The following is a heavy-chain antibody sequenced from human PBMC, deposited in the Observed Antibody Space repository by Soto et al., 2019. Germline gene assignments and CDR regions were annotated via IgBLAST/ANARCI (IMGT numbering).Heavy chain of an antibody. J-gene: IGHJ4*02. CDR3: ARNRWGSVWQQLAEFDY. Sequence: QVQLVQSGAEVKKPGSSVKVSCKASGGTFSSYAISWVRQAPGQGLEWMGGIIPIFGTANYAQKFQGRVTIPADESTSTASMELSSLRSEDTAVYYCARNRWGSVWQQLAEFDYWGQETLVTVSS. CDR2: IIPIFGTA. D-gene: IGHD6-13*01. V-gene: IGHV1-69*01. CDR1: GGTFSSYA.